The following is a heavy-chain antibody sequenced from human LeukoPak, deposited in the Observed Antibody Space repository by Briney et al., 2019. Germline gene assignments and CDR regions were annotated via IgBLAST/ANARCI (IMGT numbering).Heavy chain of an antibody. Sequence: PSETLSLTCTVSGYSISSGYYWGWIRQPAGKGLEWIGRIYTSGSTNYNPSLKSRVTMSVDTSKNQFSLKLSSVTAADTAVYYCARVIPTPNRYYYYYMDVWGKGITVTVSS. J-gene: IGHJ6*03. CDR1: GYSISSGYY. D-gene: IGHD2-15*01. V-gene: IGHV4-4*07. CDR2: IYTSGST. CDR3: ARVIPTPNRYYYYYMDV.